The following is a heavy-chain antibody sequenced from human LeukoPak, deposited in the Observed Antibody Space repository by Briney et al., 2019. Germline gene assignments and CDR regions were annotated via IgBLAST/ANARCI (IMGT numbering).Heavy chain of an antibody. Sequence: PSETLSLTCTVSGGSMSISSYYWAWIRQPPGRGLEWFGIIYYSESTYYNPSLKRRVTISVDMSKNQFSLELTAVTAADTAVYYCARDEANCRGACVSRVEYYYGMDVWGQGTTVSVSS. CDR2: IYYSEST. CDR3: ARDEANCRGACVSRVEYYYGMDV. J-gene: IGHJ6*02. V-gene: IGHV4-39*07. CDR1: GGSMSISSYY. D-gene: IGHD2-21*01.